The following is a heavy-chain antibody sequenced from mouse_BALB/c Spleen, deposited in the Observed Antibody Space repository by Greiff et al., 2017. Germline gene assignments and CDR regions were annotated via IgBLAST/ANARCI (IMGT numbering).Heavy chain of an antibody. V-gene: IGHV7-3*02. J-gene: IGHJ4*01. CDR1: GFTFTDYY. D-gene: IGHD2-4*01. CDR3: ARNYDYSYYAMDY. Sequence: EVNVVESGGGLVQPGGSLRLSCATSGFTFTDYYMSWVRQPPGKALEWLGFIRNKANGYTTEYSASVKGRFTISRDNSQSILYLQMNTLRAEDSATYYCARNYDYSYYAMDYWGQGTSVTVSS. CDR2: IRNKANGYTT.